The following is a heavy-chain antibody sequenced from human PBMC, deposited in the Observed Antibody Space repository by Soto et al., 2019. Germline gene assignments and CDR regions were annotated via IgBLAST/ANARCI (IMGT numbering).Heavy chain of an antibody. D-gene: IGHD2-21*01. CDR3: SIDVASSGVGELDY. CDR2: IKSKTSGETT. J-gene: IGHJ4*02. Sequence: EVHVVESGGGLVKPGGSLRLSCAASGFTFAPAWMTWVRQSPGKGLEWVARIKSKTSGETTDYAALVKGRFTISRDDSKSTVYLQMSSLNTEDTAIYYCSIDVASSGVGELDYWGQGNLVTVSS. V-gene: IGHV3-15*01. CDR1: GFTFAPAW.